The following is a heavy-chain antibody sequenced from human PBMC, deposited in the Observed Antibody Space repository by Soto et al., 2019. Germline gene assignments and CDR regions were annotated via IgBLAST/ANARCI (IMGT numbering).Heavy chain of an antibody. Sequence: AGSLRLSCAASGFTFSSYAMSWVRQAPGKGLEWVSAISGSGGSTYYADSVKGRFTISRDNSKNTLYLQMNSLRAEDTAVYYCAKTDSSGWVFDYWGQGTLVTVSS. CDR2: ISGSGGST. V-gene: IGHV3-23*01. CDR1: GFTFSSYA. CDR3: AKTDSSGWVFDY. D-gene: IGHD6-19*01. J-gene: IGHJ4*02.